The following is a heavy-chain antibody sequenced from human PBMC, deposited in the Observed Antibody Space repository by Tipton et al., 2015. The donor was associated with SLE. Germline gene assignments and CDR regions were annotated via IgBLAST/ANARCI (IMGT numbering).Heavy chain of an antibody. V-gene: IGHV4-31*03. CDR3: ARGAVTWRGAIYGMDV. Sequence: GLVKPSQTLSLTCTVSGGSISSGGYYWSWIRQHPGKGLEWIGYIYYSGSTYYNPSLKSRVTISVDTSKNQFSLNLTSVTAADTAVYYCARGAVTWRGAIYGMDVWGQGTTVTVSS. D-gene: IGHD4-17*01. J-gene: IGHJ6*02. CDR2: IYYSGST. CDR1: GGSISSGGYY.